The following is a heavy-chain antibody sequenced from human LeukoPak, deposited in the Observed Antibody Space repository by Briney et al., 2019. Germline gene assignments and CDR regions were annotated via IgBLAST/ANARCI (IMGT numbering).Heavy chain of an antibody. D-gene: IGHD3-10*01. CDR2: INPNSGGT. CDR1: GYTFTGYY. J-gene: IGHJ4*02. V-gene: IGHV1-2*02. CDR3: ATSPSRRYFYGSGAQDLIY. Sequence: ASVKVSCKASGYTFTGYYMHWVRQAPGQGLEWMGWINPNSGGTNYAQKFQGRVIVTSDTSTSTAYMELRSLKSDDTAVFYCATSPSRRYFYGSGAQDLIYWGQGTLVTVSS.